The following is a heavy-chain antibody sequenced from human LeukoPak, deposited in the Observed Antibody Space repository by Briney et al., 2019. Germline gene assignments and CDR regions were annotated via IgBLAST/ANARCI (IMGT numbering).Heavy chain of an antibody. J-gene: IGHJ4*02. CDR3: ARAGMATIYYFDY. V-gene: IGHV4-59*11. CDR1: GGSISSHY. Sequence: SGTLSLTCTVSGGSISSHYWSWIRQPPGKGLEWIGYIYYSGSTNYNPSLKSRVTISVDTSKNQFSLKLSSVTAADTAVYYCARAGMATIYYFDYWGQGTLVTVSS. CDR2: IYYSGST. D-gene: IGHD5-24*01.